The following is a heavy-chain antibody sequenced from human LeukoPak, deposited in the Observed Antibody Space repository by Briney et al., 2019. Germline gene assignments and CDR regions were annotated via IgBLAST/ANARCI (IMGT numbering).Heavy chain of an antibody. CDR3: ARGGRSEYFGSGSHDY. Sequence: SETLSLTCAVYGGSFSDYYWTRIRQPPGKGLEWIGEVNHSGSTNYNPSLKSRVTISLDTSKNQFSLKLSSVTAADTAVYYCARGGRSEYFGSGSHDYWGQGTLVTVSS. D-gene: IGHD3-10*01. V-gene: IGHV4-34*01. CDR2: VNHSGST. CDR1: GGSFSDYY. J-gene: IGHJ4*02.